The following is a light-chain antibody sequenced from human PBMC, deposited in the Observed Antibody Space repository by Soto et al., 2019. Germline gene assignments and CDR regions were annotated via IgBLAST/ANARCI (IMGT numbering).Light chain of an antibody. CDR3: QQRNDWPLT. Sequence: EIVMTQSPATLSVSPGERATLSCRASQNIRSNLAWYQQNPGQAPRLIIYDASTRATGIPARFSGSGSGTDFTLTIISLQSEDFAVYYCQQRNDWPLTFGQGTRLEIK. CDR1: QNIRSN. J-gene: IGKJ5*01. CDR2: DAS. V-gene: IGKV3-15*01.